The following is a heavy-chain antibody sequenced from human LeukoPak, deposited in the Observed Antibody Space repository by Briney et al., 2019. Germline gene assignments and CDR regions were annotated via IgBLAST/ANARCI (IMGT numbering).Heavy chain of an antibody. J-gene: IGHJ4*02. V-gene: IGHV4-4*07. CDR2: IYTSGST. CDR1: GGSISSYY. D-gene: IGHD4-23*01. CDR3: ARARRGTTGANSLDFDY. Sequence: SETLSLTCTVSGGSISSYYWNWIRQPAGKGLEWIGRIYTSGSTNYNPSLKSRVTMSVDTSKNQFSLKLSSVTAADTAVYYCARARRGTTGANSLDFDYWGQGTLVTVSS.